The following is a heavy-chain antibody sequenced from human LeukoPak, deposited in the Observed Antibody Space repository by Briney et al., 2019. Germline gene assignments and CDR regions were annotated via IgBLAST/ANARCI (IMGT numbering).Heavy chain of an antibody. CDR3: ARTSTIFGVVIWAVKDY. Sequence: GGSLRLSCAASGFTFSSYSMNWVRQAPGKGLEWVSSISSSSSYIYYADSVKGRLTISRDNAKNSLYLQMNSLRAEDTAVYYCARTSTIFGVVIWAVKDYWGQGTLVTVSS. CDR1: GFTFSSYS. D-gene: IGHD3-3*01. CDR2: ISSSSSYI. J-gene: IGHJ4*02. V-gene: IGHV3-21*01.